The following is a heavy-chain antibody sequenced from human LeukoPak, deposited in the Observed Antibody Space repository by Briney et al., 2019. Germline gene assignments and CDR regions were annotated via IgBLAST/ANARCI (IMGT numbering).Heavy chain of an antibody. CDR1: GFSISDYA. V-gene: IGHV3-30*02. Sequence: GGSLRLSCAASGFSISDYAMHWVRQAPGKGLEWVAFTRYDGSYEYYADSVKGRFTVSRDNSKNTLYLQMNTLRAEDTAVYSCAKDSDSEFDYWGQGTLVTVSS. CDR2: TRYDGSYE. J-gene: IGHJ4*02. CDR3: AKDSDSEFDY. D-gene: IGHD2-15*01.